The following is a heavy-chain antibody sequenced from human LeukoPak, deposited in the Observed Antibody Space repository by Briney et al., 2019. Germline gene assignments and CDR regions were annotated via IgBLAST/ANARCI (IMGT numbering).Heavy chain of an antibody. J-gene: IGHJ6*03. CDR3: ARRPPSYYYYYYMDV. CDR2: INHSGST. Sequence: GSLRLFCAASGFTFSSYGMSWVRQAPGKGLEWIGEINHSGSTNYNPSLKSRVTISVDTSKNQFSLKLSSVTAADTAVYYCARRPPSYYYYYYMDVWSKGTTVTISS. CDR1: GFTFSSYG. V-gene: IGHV4-34*01.